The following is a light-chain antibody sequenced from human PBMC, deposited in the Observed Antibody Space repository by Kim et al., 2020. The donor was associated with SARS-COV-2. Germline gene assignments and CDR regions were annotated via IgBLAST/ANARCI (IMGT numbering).Light chain of an antibody. J-gene: IGLJ3*02. CDR2: VNSDGNY. Sequence: ASVKLTCTRGYGQSSYAIAGHQQQPAKGPRYLMKVNSDGNYSRGDGIPGRFSGSSSGAERYLAISSLQSEDEADYYCQAWGPGIRVFGGGTQLTVL. V-gene: IGLV4-69*01. CDR3: QAWGPGIRV. CDR1: YGQSSYA.